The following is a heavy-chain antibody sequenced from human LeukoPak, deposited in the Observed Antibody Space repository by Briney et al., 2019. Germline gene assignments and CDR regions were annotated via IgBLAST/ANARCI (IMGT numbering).Heavy chain of an antibody. J-gene: IGHJ6*02. CDR2: ISSNGGST. V-gene: IGHV3-64*01. CDR3: ARDSYYYGSGSYLSMDV. D-gene: IGHD3-10*01. Sequence: PGGSLRLSCAASGFTFSSYAMHWVRQAPGKGLEYVSAISSNGGSTYYANSVKGRFTISRDNSKNTLYLQMGSLRAEDMAVYYCARDSYYYGSGSYLSMDVWGQGTTVTASS. CDR1: GFTFSSYA.